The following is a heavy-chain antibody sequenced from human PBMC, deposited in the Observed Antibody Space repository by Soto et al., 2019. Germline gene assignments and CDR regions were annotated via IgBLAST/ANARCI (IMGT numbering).Heavy chain of an antibody. D-gene: IGHD2-21*02. CDR2: IIPIFGTA. V-gene: IGHV1-69*01. CDR3: ARVGLVVTASTYFDY. Sequence: QVQLVQSGAEVKKPGSSVKVSCKASGGTFSSYAISWVRQAPGQGLEWMGGIIPIFGTANYAQKFQGRVTITGDEATSTAYMELSSLRSEDTAVYYCARVGLVVTASTYFDYWGQGTLVTVSS. J-gene: IGHJ4*02. CDR1: GGTFSSYA.